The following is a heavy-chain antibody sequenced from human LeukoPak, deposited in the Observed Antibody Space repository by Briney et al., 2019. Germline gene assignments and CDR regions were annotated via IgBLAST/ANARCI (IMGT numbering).Heavy chain of an antibody. J-gene: IGHJ4*02. D-gene: IGHD3-22*01. Sequence: PGGSLRLSCAASGFTVSSNYMSWVRQAPGKGLEWVSVIYSGGSTYYADSVKGRFTISRDDSKNTLYLQMNSLRAEDTAVYYCASYYCDSSGFSAAFDNWGQGTLVTVSS. CDR2: IYSGGST. CDR1: GFTVSSNY. V-gene: IGHV3-66*01. CDR3: ASYYCDSSGFSAAFDN.